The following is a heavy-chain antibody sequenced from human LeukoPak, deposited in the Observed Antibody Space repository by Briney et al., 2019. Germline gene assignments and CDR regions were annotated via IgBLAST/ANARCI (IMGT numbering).Heavy chain of an antibody. CDR3: VRRPDGSGISNCFDP. Sequence: SQTLSLTCTVSDGAIAGYSWSWIRQAPGKGLEWVGYIYYSGDTNYNPSFQTRRTASADTSNNKISLKLTPVSAADTTVYYCVRRPDGSGISNCFDPWGQGTQVIVSS. CDR2: IYYSGDT. J-gene: IGHJ5*02. D-gene: IGHD3-10*01. V-gene: IGHV4-59*01. CDR1: DGAIAGYS.